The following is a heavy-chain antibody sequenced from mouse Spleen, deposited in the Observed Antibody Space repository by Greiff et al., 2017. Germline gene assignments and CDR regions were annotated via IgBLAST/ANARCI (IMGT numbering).Heavy chain of an antibody. D-gene: IGHD2-3*01. CDR2: IDPENGDT. V-gene: IGHV14-4*01. Sequence: EVRLVESGAELVRPGASVKLSCTASGLNIKDDYMHWVKQRPEQGLEWIGWIDPENGDTEYASKFQGKATITADTSSNTAYLQLSSLTSEDTAVYYCTTGYDEGIAYWGQGTLVTVSA. J-gene: IGHJ3*01. CDR1: GLNIKDDY. CDR3: TTGYDEGIAY.